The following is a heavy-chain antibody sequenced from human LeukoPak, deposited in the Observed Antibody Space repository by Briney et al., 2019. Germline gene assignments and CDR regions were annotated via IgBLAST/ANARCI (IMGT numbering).Heavy chain of an antibody. Sequence: SETLSLTCIVSGDSITTDYWSWIRQSPGKGLEWIGYIKYSGNSEYNPSLKSRVNISVNRSNKEVALKMTSVTAADTAVYYCARLDYISATCYNYWALGALVTVSS. CDR1: GDSITTDY. J-gene: IGHJ4*02. V-gene: IGHV4-59*08. D-gene: IGHD3-16*01. CDR2: IKYSGNS. CDR3: ARLDYISATCYNY.